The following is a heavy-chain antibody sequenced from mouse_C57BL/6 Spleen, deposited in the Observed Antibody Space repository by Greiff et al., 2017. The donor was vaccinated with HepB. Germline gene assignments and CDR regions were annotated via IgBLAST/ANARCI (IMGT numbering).Heavy chain of an antibody. D-gene: IGHD2-1*01. CDR3: ASSVVYGNYNY. CDR1: GYTFTSYW. Sequence: QVQLQQPGAELVRPGSSVKLSCKASGYTFTSYWMHWVKQRPIQGLEWIGNIDPSDSETHYTQKFKDKATLTVDKSSSTAYMQLSSLTSEDSAVYYCASSVVYGNYNYWGQGTTLTVSS. CDR2: IDPSDSET. V-gene: IGHV1-52*01. J-gene: IGHJ2*01.